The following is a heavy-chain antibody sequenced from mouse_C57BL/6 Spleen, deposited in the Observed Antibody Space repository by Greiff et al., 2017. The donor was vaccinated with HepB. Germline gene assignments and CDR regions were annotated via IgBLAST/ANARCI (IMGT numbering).Heavy chain of an antibody. J-gene: IGHJ2*01. V-gene: IGHV1-42*01. CDR3: ARGNTTVPFDY. CDR2: INPSTGGT. Sequence: VQLQHPGTELVKPGASVKLSCKASGYTFTSYWMHWVKQSPEKSLEWIGEINPSTGGTTYNQKFKAKATLTVDKSSSTAYMQLKSLTSEDSAVYYCARGNTTVPFDYWGQGTTLTVSS. CDR1: GYTFTSYW. D-gene: IGHD1-1*01.